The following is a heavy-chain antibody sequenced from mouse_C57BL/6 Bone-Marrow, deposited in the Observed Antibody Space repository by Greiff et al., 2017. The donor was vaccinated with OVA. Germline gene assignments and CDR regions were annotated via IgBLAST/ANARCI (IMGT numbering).Heavy chain of an antibody. D-gene: IGHD1-1*01. CDR3: ARSDYYGSSYWYFDV. CDR2: IYPGDGDT. J-gene: IGHJ1*03. V-gene: IGHV1-82*01. Sequence: QVQLKQSGPELVKPGASVKISCKASGYAFSSSWMNWVKQRPGKGLEWIGRIYPGDGDTNYNGKFKGKATLTADKSSSTAYMQLSSLTSEDSAVYVCARSDYYGSSYWYFDVWGTGTTVTVSS. CDR1: GYAFSSSW.